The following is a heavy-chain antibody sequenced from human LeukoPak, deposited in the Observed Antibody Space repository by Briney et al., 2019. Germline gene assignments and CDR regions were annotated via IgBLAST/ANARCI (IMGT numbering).Heavy chain of an antibody. CDR3: ASCPTPYDAFDI. CDR2: IITIFGTA. Sequence: GASVTVSCKASGGTFSSYAIRWVRQAAGQGLEWMGGIITIFGTANYAQKFQGRVTITADESTSTAYMELSSLRSEDTAVYYCASCPTPYDAFDIWGQGTMVTVSS. V-gene: IGHV1-69*13. CDR1: GGTFSSYA. J-gene: IGHJ3*02.